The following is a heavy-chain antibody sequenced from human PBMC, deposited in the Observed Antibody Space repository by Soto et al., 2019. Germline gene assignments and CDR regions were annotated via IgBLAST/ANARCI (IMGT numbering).Heavy chain of an antibody. CDR2: IYYSGTT. Sequence: VQLVESGGGLVKPGGSLRLSCAASGFTFTRYSMNWVRQAPGKGLEWIGYIYYSGTTYFNPSLKSRLSMSLDTSKNQFSLKLTSVTAADTAVYYCAREKSVVFGMAHPYWYFDLWGRGTLVTVSS. CDR1: GFTFTRYS. CDR3: AREKSVVFGMAHPYWYFDL. J-gene: IGHJ2*01. V-gene: IGHV4-59*12. D-gene: IGHD3-3*01.